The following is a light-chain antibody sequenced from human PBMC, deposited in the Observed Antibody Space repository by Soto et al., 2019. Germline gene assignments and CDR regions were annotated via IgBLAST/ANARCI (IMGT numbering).Light chain of an antibody. V-gene: IGLV2-23*02. CDR2: EVN. Sequence: QSALTQPASVSGSPGQWITISCTGSSSDVGIYDRVSWYQQYPGKAPTLMIYEVNKRPSGISNRFSGSKCGNTASLTISGLHAEEEAYYCCSSAGGGPTWVFGGGTKITVL. J-gene: IGLJ3*02. CDR3: SSAGGGPTWV. CDR1: SSDVGIYDR.